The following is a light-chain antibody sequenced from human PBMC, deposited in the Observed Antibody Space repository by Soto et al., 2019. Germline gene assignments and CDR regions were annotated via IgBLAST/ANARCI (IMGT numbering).Light chain of an antibody. J-gene: IGKJ1*01. CDR1: QSISKY. Sequence: DIQMTQSPSSLSASVGHRVTLSCQATQSISKYLNWYQQKPGKAPNLLIYSTSTLQSGVPSRFSGSGSGTDSTLTINSLKTEDLATYYCQQAYDIPRTFGQGTKVDIK. V-gene: IGKV1-39*01. CDR3: QQAYDIPRT. CDR2: STS.